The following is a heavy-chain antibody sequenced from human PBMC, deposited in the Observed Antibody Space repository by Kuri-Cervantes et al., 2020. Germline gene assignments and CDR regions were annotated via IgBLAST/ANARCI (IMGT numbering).Heavy chain of an antibody. D-gene: IGHD3-10*01. Sequence: GGSLRLSCAASGFTFSDYYMSWIRQAPVKGLEWISYISNSGTTIYYAADSVKGRFTISRDNAKNSLYLQMNSLRAEDTAVYYCARGIYGSGSYWGQGTLVTVSS. V-gene: IGHV3-11*04. CDR1: GFTFSDYY. CDR3: ARGIYGSGSY. J-gene: IGHJ4*02. CDR2: ISNSGTTI.